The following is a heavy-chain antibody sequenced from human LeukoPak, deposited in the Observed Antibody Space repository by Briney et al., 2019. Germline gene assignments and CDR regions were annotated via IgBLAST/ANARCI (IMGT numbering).Heavy chain of an antibody. J-gene: IGHJ6*03. Sequence: GGSLRLSCAASGLSFSTFGMHWVRQAPGKGLEWVAFIRYDGGDKYFANSVKGRFTIFRDNSRNTLYLQMNSVRAEDTALYYCATNYCSSTSCYSYYMDVWGKGTTVTVSS. CDR1: GLSFSTFG. D-gene: IGHD2-2*02. CDR3: ATNYCSSTSCYSYYMDV. V-gene: IGHV3-30*02. CDR2: IRYDGGDK.